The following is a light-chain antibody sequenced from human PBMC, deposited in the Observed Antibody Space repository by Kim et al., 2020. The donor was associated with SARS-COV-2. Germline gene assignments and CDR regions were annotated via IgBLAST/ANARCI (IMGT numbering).Light chain of an antibody. J-gene: IGLJ1*01. V-gene: IGLV2-18*02. CDR1: GSDVGSYNR. Sequence: VTISCTGTGSDVGSYNRVSWYQQPPGTAPKLMIYEVSNRPSGVPDRFSGSKSGNTASLTISGLQAEDEADYYCSSYTSSSTSPYVFGTGTKVTVL. CDR3: SSYTSSSTSPYV. CDR2: EVS.